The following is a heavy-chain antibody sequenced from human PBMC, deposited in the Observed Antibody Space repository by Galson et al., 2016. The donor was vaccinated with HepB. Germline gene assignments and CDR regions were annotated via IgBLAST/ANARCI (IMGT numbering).Heavy chain of an antibody. Sequence: SLRLSCAASGFTFSDYDIHWVRQGPGKGLEWVPAIGTSGDTFFPGSVKGRFTMSRENARNSLYLQMNSLGAGDTAVYYCARLSDSKNAFDVWGQGTMVTVSS. J-gene: IGHJ3*01. D-gene: IGHD4-11*01. V-gene: IGHV3-13*01. CDR2: IGTSGDT. CDR1: GFTFSDYD. CDR3: ARLSDSKNAFDV.